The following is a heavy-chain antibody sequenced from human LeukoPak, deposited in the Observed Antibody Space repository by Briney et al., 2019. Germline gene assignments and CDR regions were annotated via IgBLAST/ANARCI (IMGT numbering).Heavy chain of an antibody. J-gene: IGHJ4*02. D-gene: IGHD2/OR15-2a*01. CDR1: GASITSSSYH. V-gene: IGHV4-39*07. Sequence: SETLSLTCIVSGASITSSSYHWAWIRQPPGKGLEWIGNIYYSGNTYYSPSLRSRVTISVDTSKNQVSLKLYSVTAADTAVYYCARLYGSFDYWGQGTLVTVSS. CDR3: ARLYGSFDY. CDR2: IYYSGNT.